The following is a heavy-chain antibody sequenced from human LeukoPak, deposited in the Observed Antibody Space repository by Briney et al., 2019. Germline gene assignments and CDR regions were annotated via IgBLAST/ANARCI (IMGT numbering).Heavy chain of an antibody. D-gene: IGHD2-2*01. CDR2: IYYSGST. Sequence: SETLSLTCTVSGGSISSYYWSWIRQPPGKGLEWIGYIYYSGSTNYNPSLKSRVTISVDTSKNQFSLKLSSVTAADTAVYYCARGCSSTSCYFDAFDIWGQGTMVTVSS. J-gene: IGHJ3*02. CDR1: GGSISSYY. CDR3: ARGCSSTSCYFDAFDI. V-gene: IGHV4-59*08.